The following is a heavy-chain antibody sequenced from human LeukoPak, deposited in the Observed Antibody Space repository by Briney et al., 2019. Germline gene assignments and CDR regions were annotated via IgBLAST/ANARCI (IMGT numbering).Heavy chain of an antibody. CDR3: ALRGYDYANSASLYFDY. Sequence: ASVKVCCKASGYTFTSYGINWVRQAPGQGLAWIGWISAYNVNIIYEQKVQRSVSMTTDTPTSTAYMELRRLRSDDTAVYYCALRGYDYANSASLYFDYWGQGTLVTVSS. CDR2: ISAYNVNI. V-gene: IGHV1-18*01. J-gene: IGHJ4*02. CDR1: GYTFTSYG. D-gene: IGHD3-22*01.